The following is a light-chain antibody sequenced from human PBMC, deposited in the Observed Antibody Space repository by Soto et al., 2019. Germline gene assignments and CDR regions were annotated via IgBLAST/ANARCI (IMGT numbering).Light chain of an antibody. J-gene: IGKJ2*01. V-gene: IGKV3-11*01. CDR3: HQRSNWPRT. CDR1: QSVSSY. CDR2: DAS. Sequence: EIVLTQSPATLSLSPGERATLSCRASQSVSSYLAWYQQKPGQAPRLLIYDASNRATGIPARLSGSGSGTDFTLTISSLETEDFAVYYCHQRSNWPRTFGQGTKLEIK.